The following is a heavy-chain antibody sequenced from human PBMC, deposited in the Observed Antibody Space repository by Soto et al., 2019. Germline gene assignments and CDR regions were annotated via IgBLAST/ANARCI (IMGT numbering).Heavy chain of an antibody. CDR1: GFTFSSYA. CDR2: ISYDGSNK. Sequence: QVQLVESGGGVVQPGRSLRLSCAASGFTFSSYAMHWVRQAPGKGLEWVAVISYDGSNKYYADAVKGRFTISRDNSKNKLYLQMNSLRAEDTAVYYCARDLVVDPFGGNSPEFDYWGQGTLVTVSS. J-gene: IGHJ4*02. CDR3: ARDLVVDPFGGNSPEFDY. V-gene: IGHV3-30-3*01. D-gene: IGHD2-21*02.